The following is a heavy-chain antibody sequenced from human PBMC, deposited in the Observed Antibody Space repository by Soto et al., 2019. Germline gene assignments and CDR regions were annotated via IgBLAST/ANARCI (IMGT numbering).Heavy chain of an antibody. CDR1: GVSLSPSEGG. J-gene: IGHJ4*02. V-gene: IGHV2-5*02. CDR2: SYWDDDK. Sequence: CGPTLVNSTETLTRTCTFSGVSLSPSEGGLGWIRQPAGKALEWLGLSYWDDDKGYSPAVKSRLTITKDMSKNQAVDPMTNMEPVDTAPYFCAPLSSFYYFDYWGQGSLVPVSS. CDR3: APLSSFYYFDY.